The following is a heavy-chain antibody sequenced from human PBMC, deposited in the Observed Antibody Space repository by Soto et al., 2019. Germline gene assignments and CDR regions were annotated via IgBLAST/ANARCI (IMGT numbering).Heavy chain of an antibody. J-gene: IGHJ5*02. D-gene: IGHD2-15*01. CDR1: GYTFTRYT. V-gene: IGHV1-3*01. CDR2: INPDNGNT. CDR3: ARGIETGQIEP. Sequence: QVQLVQSGAEVKKPGSSVKISCKASGYTFTRYTMNWVRQAPGQRLEWMGWINPDNGNTKSSHKCQDRVTITRDTSASTSYMELIGPRSEDTVVYYCARGIETGQIEPGGPGTLVTVYS.